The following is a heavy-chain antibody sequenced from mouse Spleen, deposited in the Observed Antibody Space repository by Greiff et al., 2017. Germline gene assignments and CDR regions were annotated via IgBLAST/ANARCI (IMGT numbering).Heavy chain of an antibody. J-gene: IGHJ3*01. CDR2: ISSGGST. V-gene: IGHV5-6-5*01. CDR3: AREAPSPY. Sequence: VQRVESGGGLVKPGGSLKLSCAASGFTFSSYAMSWVRQTPEKRLEWVASISSGGSTYYPDSVKGRFTISRDNARNILYLQMSSLRSEDTAMYYCAREAPSPYWGQGTLVTVSA. CDR1: GFTFSSYA.